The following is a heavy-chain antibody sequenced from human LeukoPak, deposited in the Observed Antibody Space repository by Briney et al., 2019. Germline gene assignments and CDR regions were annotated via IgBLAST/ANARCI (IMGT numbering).Heavy chain of an antibody. V-gene: IGHV4-59*01. CDR3: ARGSYGYSYGHGLDY. D-gene: IGHD5-18*01. CDR1: GGSISSCY. CDR2: IYYSGST. Sequence: PSETLSLTCTVSGGSISSCYWSWIRQPPGTGLEWIGYIYYSGSTNYNPSLKSRVTISVDTSKNQFSLKLSSVTAADTAVYYCARGSYGYSYGHGLDYWGQGTLVTVSS. J-gene: IGHJ4*02.